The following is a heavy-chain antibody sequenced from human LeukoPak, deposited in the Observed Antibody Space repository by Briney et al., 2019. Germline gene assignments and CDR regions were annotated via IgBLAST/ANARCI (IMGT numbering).Heavy chain of an antibody. D-gene: IGHD2/OR15-2a*01. Sequence: GGSLRLSCAASGFTFSSYGMHWVRQAPGKGLEWVAVISYDGSNKYYADSVKGRFTISRDNAKNSLYLQMNSLRAEDTAVYYCARDFLFTGYMDVWGKGTTVTVSS. CDR2: ISYDGSNK. CDR3: ARDFLFTGYMDV. CDR1: GFTFSSYG. J-gene: IGHJ6*03. V-gene: IGHV3-30*12.